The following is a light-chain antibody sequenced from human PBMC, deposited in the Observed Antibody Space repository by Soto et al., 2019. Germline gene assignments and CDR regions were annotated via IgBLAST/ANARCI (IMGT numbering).Light chain of an antibody. Sequence: IQLTQSPSSLSASVGDRVTITCRASQGISSYLAWYQQKPGKAPQLLLYGASTLQSGVPSRFSGSGSGTDFTLTISSLQPEDCATYYCQQLNSYPPYTFGQGTKLEIK. CDR1: QGISSY. CDR3: QQLNSYPPYT. J-gene: IGKJ2*01. CDR2: GAS. V-gene: IGKV1-9*01.